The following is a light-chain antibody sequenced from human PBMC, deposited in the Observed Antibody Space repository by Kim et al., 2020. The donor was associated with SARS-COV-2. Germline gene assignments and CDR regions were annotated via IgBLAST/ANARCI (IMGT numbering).Light chain of an antibody. CDR2: GKN. CDR3: NCRDSSGNHVI. J-gene: IGLJ2*01. V-gene: IGLV3-19*01. CDR1: SLRSYY. Sequence: SSELTQDPAVSVALGQTVRITCQGDSLRSYYASWYQQKPRQAPVLVIYGKNNRPSGIPDRFSGSSSGNTASLTITGAQAEDEADYYCNCRDSSGNHVIFGGGTQLTVL.